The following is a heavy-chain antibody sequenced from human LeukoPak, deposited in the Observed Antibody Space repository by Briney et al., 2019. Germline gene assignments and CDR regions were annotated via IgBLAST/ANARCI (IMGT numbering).Heavy chain of an antibody. Sequence: SETLSLTCTVSGGSISSSSYYWGWIRQPPGKGLEWIGSIYCSGSTYYNPSLKSRVTISVDTSKNQSSLKLSSVTAADTAVYYCASQGGTDYWGQGTLVTVSS. D-gene: IGHD1-1*01. CDR2: IYCSGST. V-gene: IGHV4-39*01. CDR3: ASQGGTDY. J-gene: IGHJ4*02. CDR1: GGSISSSSYY.